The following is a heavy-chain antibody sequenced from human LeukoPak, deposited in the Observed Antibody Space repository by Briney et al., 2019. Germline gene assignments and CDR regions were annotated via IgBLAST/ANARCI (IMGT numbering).Heavy chain of an antibody. CDR1: GFSFSTYA. D-gene: IGHD3-16*02. CDR3: AKSLYGGCDY. Sequence: GGSLRLSCAASGFSFSTYAMSWVRQAPGKGLEWVSGVNGNGGSTSYADSVKGRFTIFRDNSKNTVYLQMNSLRVEDTAVYYCAKSLYGGCDYWGQGTLVTVSS. V-gene: IGHV3-23*01. CDR2: VNGNGGST. J-gene: IGHJ4*02.